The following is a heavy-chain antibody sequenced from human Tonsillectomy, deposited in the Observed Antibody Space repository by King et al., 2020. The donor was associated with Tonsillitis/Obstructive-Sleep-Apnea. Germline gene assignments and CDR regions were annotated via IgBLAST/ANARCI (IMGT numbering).Heavy chain of an antibody. CDR3: ARLGYITVDY. V-gene: IGHV4-39*01. CDR1: VGSISSSSDY. J-gene: IGHJ4*02. CDR2: ISYSGST. D-gene: IGHD3-3*01. Sequence: VQLQESGLGLVKPSETLSLTCTVSVGSISSSSDYWGWIRQPPWKGLEWIGGISYSGSTYYNPSLKSRFTIYVDTSNNQFSLTLSSVTAADTAVYYCARLGYITVDYWGQGTLVTVSS.